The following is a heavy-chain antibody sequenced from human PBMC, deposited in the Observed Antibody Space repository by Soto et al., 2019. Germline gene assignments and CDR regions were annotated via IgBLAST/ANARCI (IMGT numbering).Heavy chain of an antibody. D-gene: IGHD2-15*01. CDR3: ARDVPPPKSGGRGWFDP. CDR2: ISAYNGNT. V-gene: IGHV1-18*01. Sequence: ASVKVSCKASGYTFTSYGISWVRQAPGQGLEWMGWISAYNGNTNYAQKHQGRVTMTTDTSTSTAYMELRSLRSDDTAVYYCARDVPPPKSGGRGWFDPWGQGTLVTVSS. CDR1: GYTFTSYG. J-gene: IGHJ5*02.